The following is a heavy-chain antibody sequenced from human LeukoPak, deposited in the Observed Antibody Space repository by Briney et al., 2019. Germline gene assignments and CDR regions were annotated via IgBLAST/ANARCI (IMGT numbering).Heavy chain of an antibody. V-gene: IGHV1-69*13. CDR1: GYTFTSYA. CDR3: ARVWVTPYYYYGMDV. D-gene: IGHD3-16*01. J-gene: IGHJ6*02. Sequence: SVKVSCKASGYTFTSYAMNWVRQAPGPGLEWMGGIIPIFGTANYAQKFQGRVTITADESTSTAYMELSSLRSEDTAVYYCARVWVTPYYYYGMDVWGQGTTVTVSS. CDR2: IIPIFGTA.